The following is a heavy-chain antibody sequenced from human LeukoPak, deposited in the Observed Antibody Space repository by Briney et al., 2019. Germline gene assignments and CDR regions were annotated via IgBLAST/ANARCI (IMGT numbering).Heavy chain of an antibody. Sequence: PGGSLRLSCAASGFTFSSYAMHWVRQAPGKGLEWVAVISYDGSNKYYVDSVKGRFTISRDNSKNTLYLQMNSLRAEDTAVYYWARAYSSGWYGDFDYWGQGTLVTVSS. J-gene: IGHJ4*02. V-gene: IGHV3-30-3*01. CDR1: GFTFSSYA. CDR2: ISYDGSNK. D-gene: IGHD6-19*01. CDR3: ARAYSSGWYGDFDY.